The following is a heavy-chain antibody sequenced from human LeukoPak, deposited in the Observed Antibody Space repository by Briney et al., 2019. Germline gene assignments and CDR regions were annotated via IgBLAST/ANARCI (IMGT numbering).Heavy chain of an antibody. V-gene: IGHV3-23*01. CDR2: ISGSGGST. J-gene: IGHJ5*02. Sequence: GGSLRLSCAASGFTFSSYAMSWVRQAPGKGLEWVSAISGSGGSTYYADSVKGRFTISRDNSKNTLYLQMNSLRAEDTAVYYCARARWFGEFCWFDPWGQGTLVTVSS. CDR1: GFTFSSYA. D-gene: IGHD3-10*01. CDR3: ARARWFGEFCWFDP.